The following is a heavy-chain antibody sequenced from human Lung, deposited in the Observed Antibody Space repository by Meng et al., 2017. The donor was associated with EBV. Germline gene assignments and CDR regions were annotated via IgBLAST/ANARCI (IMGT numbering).Heavy chain of an antibody. CDR1: CGAFSVYY. CDR2: INHSGST. V-gene: IGHV4-34*01. D-gene: IGHD3-22*01. Sequence: GHPQQWVCGMLDPAESQSLTCSVYCGAFSVYYCSWIRQPPGKGLEWNGAINHSGSTNYNPSLKSRFTISVDTSKNQFSLNLSSVTAAATAVYYWARGRIIGDSSGYSDYWGQGTLVTVSS. CDR3: ARGRIIGDSSGYSDY. J-gene: IGHJ4*02.